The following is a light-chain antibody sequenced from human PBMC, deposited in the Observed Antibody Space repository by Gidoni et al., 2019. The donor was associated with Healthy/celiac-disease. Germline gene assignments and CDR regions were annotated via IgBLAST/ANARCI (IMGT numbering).Light chain of an antibody. Sequence: SYVLTQPPPVSVAPGQTARITCGGNNIGSKSVHGYQQKPGQAPVLVVYDDRDRPPGIPERFSGSNSGNTATLTIGRVEAGDEADYYCQVWAVVFGGGTKLTVL. V-gene: IGLV3-21*02. CDR1: NIGSKS. CDR2: DDR. J-gene: IGLJ2*01. CDR3: QVWAVV.